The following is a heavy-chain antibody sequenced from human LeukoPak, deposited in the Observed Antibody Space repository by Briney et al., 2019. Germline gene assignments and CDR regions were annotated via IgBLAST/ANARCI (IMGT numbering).Heavy chain of an antibody. CDR1: GGSTSSDY. CDR3: ARKFTD. Sequence: SETLSLTCTVSGGSTSSDYWSWIRQPPGKGLEWIGYIYHSGSTNYNPSLKSRVTISVDTSKNQFSLKLSSVTAADTAVYYCARKFTDWGQGTLVTVSS. J-gene: IGHJ4*02. V-gene: IGHV4-59*08. CDR2: IYHSGST. D-gene: IGHD4-11*01.